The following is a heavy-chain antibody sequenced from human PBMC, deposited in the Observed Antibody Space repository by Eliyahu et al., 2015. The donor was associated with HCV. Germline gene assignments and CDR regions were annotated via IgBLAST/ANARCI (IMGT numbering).Heavy chain of an antibody. CDR3: ARERRQWFGEPSLFDY. Sequence: QVQLQQWGAGLLKPSETLSLTCAVYGGSFSGYYWSWIRQPPGKGLEWIGEINHSGRMDYTPSPRSRVTISVDTSKNQFSLKLSSVTAADTAVYYCARERRQWFGEPSLFDYWGQGTLVTVSS. CDR1: GGSFSGYY. CDR2: INHSGRM. V-gene: IGHV4-34*01. J-gene: IGHJ4*02. D-gene: IGHD3-10*01.